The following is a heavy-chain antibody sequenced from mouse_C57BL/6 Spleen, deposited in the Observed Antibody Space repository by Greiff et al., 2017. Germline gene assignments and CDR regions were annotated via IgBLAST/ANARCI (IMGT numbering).Heavy chain of an antibody. CDR1: GFTFSSYA. CDR2: ISDGGSYT. V-gene: IGHV5-4*01. D-gene: IGHD1-1*01. CDR3: ARDGYYGQAMDY. Sequence: EVMLVESGGGLVKPGGSLKLSCAASGFTFSSYAMSWVRQTPEKRLEWVATISDGGSYTYYPDNVKGRFTISRDNAKHNLYQQMRHLKSEDTAMYYCARDGYYGQAMDYWGQGTSVTVSS. J-gene: IGHJ4*01.